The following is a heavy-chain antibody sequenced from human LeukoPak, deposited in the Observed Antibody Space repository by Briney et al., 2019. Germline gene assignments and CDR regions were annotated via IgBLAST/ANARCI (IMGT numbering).Heavy chain of an antibody. CDR1: GGSISSSSYY. V-gene: IGHV4-39*07. J-gene: IGHJ4*02. D-gene: IGHD6-19*01. Sequence: SETLSLTCTVSGGSISSSSYYWGWIRQPPGKGLEWIGRIYYSGSTNYNPSLKSRVTISVDTSKNQFSLKLSSVTAADTAVYYCARGKGIRWTIAVAGIVGRGPFDYWGQGTLVTVSS. CDR3: ARGKGIRWTIAVAGIVGRGPFDY. CDR2: IYYSGST.